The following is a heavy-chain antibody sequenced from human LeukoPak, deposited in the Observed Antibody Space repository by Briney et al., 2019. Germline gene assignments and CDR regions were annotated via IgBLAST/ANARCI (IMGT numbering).Heavy chain of an antibody. CDR1: GFTFSDHW. D-gene: IGHD2-15*01. Sequence: GGPLRLPCAASGFTFSDHWMIGVRQAPGKGLEWVANINQHGTEKYYVDSVKGRFTISRDNAKNSLYLQMNSLRADGTAVYYCARAPYCSGGGCYAPGFYYFDSWGQGTLVTVSS. J-gene: IGHJ4*02. V-gene: IGHV3-7*03. CDR3: ARAPYCSGGGCYAPGFYYFDS. CDR2: INQHGTEK.